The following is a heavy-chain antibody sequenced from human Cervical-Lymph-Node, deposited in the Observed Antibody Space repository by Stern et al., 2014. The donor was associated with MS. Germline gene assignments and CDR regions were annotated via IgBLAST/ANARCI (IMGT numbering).Heavy chain of an antibody. CDR2: ISKDGSNQ. J-gene: IGHJ4*02. CDR1: GFMFTDYV. D-gene: IGHD6-19*01. V-gene: IGHV3-30*18. Sequence: VQLVESGGGVVQPGKSLRLSCAASGFMFTDYVMHWVRQPPGKGLEWVSVISKDGSNQHYGDSVKGRFTVSRDNAKNTLYLDMNSLRADDTVTYYCAKDRGVAGTAGEADQWGQGTLVTVSS. CDR3: AKDRGVAGTAGEADQ.